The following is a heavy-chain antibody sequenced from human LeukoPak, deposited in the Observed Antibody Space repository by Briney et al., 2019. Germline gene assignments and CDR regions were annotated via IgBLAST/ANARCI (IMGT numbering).Heavy chain of an antibody. V-gene: IGHV3-30*03. CDR3: ARDRDTSTSPAGGAFDI. J-gene: IGHJ3*02. Sequence: GGSLRLSCAASGFTFSSYSMNWVRQAPGKGLEWVVVTSSDGSNKFYADSVKGRFTISRDNSKNTLYLQMNSLRADDTAVYYCARDRDTSTSPAGGAFDIWGQGTVVTVSS. D-gene: IGHD2-2*01. CDR2: TSSDGSNK. CDR1: GFTFSSYS.